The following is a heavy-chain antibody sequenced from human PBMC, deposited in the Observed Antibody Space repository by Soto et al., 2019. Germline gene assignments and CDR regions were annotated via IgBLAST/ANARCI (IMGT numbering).Heavy chain of an antibody. J-gene: IGHJ4*02. CDR2: IIPLFGTA. D-gene: IGHD2-21*02. Sequence: QVYLVQSGAEVKKPGSSVKISCKASGGIFSSNTINWVRQAAGQGLEWMGGIIPLFGTANYAEKFQGRVTITEDKSTKTEYMELTSRRSEDTAVYYCASKASCGGDCYAFDSWGQGTLVTVSS. CDR3: ASKASCGGDCYAFDS. V-gene: IGHV1-69*06. CDR1: GGIFSSNT.